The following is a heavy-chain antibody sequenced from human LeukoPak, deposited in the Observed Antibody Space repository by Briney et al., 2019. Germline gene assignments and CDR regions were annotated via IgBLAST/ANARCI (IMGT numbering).Heavy chain of an antibody. CDR2: ISFDGSNK. J-gene: IGHJ4*02. Sequence: GGSLRLSCAASGFTFSSFAMHWVRQVPGKGLEWVAVISFDGSNKYYADSVKGRFTISRDNAKNSLYLQMNSLRAEDTAVYYCARSASDKYSSSDYWGQGTLVTVSS. D-gene: IGHD6-13*01. CDR1: GFTFSSFA. CDR3: ARSASDKYSSSDY. V-gene: IGHV3-30*04.